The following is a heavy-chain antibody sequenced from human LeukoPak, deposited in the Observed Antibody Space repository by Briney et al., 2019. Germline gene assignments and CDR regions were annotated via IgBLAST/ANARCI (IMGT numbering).Heavy chain of an antibody. Sequence: GGSLRLSCAASGFTFSSYRMNRVRQAPGKGLEWVSSISSSSSYVYYADSVKGRFTISRDNAKNPLYLQMNSLRAEDTAVYYCARALTNIVVFASWGKGTLVTVS. J-gene: IGHJ4*02. CDR1: GFTFSSYR. D-gene: IGHD2-2*01. CDR3: ARALTNIVVFAS. CDR2: ISSSSSYV. V-gene: IGHV3-21*01.